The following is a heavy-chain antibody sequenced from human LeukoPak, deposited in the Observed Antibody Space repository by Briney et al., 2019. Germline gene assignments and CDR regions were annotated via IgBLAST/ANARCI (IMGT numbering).Heavy chain of an antibody. Sequence: GASVKVSCKASGYTFTSYYMHWVRQAPGQGLEWMGIINPSGGSTSYAQKFQGRVTMTRDTSTSTLYMELSSLRPEDTAVYYCARVLTYYDILTGYSTYYFDYWGQASIVTVPS. J-gene: IGHJ4*02. CDR3: ARVLTYYDILTGYSTYYFDY. CDR2: INPSGGST. CDR1: GYTFTSYY. V-gene: IGHV1-46*01. D-gene: IGHD3-9*01.